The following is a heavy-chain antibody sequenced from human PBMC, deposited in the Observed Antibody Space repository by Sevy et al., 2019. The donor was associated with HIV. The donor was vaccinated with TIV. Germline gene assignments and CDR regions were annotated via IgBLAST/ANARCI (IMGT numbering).Heavy chain of an antibody. CDR2: ISGRGGST. CDR1: GFTFSSYA. J-gene: IGHJ4*02. Sequence: GGSLRLSCVASGFTFSSYAMNWVRQAPGKGLEWVSGISGRGGSTYYADSVKGRFTISRDNSKNTLFLQMNTLRAEDTAVYYCAKVIGDTCDYVSDYWGQGTLVTVSS. CDR3: AKVIGDTCDYVSDY. V-gene: IGHV3-23*01. D-gene: IGHD4-17*01.